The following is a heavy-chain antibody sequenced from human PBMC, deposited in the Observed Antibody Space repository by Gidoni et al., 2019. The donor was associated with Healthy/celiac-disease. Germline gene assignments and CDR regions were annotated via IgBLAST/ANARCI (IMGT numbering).Heavy chain of an antibody. Sequence: QVQLQQWGAGLLQPSETLSLTCAVYGGSFSGYYWSWIRQPPGKGLEWIGEINHSGNTNYNPSLKSRVTISVDTSKNQFSLKLSSVTAADTAVYYCARARGSSSWSFDYWGQGTLVTVSS. J-gene: IGHJ4*02. D-gene: IGHD6-13*01. CDR1: GGSFSGYY. CDR2: INHSGNT. CDR3: ARARGSSSWSFDY. V-gene: IGHV4-34*01.